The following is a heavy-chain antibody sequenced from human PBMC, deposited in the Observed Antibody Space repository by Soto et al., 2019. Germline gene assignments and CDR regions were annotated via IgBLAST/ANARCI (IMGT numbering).Heavy chain of an antibody. J-gene: IGHJ4*02. CDR2: ISWHSGSI. D-gene: IGHD6-13*01. V-gene: IGHV3-9*01. CDR1: GFTFDDYA. CDR3: AKASSLIAAADV. Sequence: EVQLVESGGGLVQPGRSLRLSCAASGFTFDDYAMHWVRQAPGKGLEWVSGISWHSGSIGYADSVKGRFTISRDNAKNSLYLQMNSLRAEDTALYYCAKASSLIAAADVWGQGTLVTVSS.